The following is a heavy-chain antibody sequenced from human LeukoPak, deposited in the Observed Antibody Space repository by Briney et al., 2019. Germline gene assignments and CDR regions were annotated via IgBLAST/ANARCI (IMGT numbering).Heavy chain of an antibody. CDR1: GGTSSSYA. V-gene: IGHV1-69*13. J-gene: IGHJ3*02. Sequence: SVKVSCKASGGTSSSYAISWVRQAPGQGLEWMGGIIPIFGTANYAQKFQGRVTITADESTSTAYMELSSLRSEDTAVYYCARVYGDEKGGSAFDIWGQGTMVTVSS. CDR3: ARVYGDEKGGSAFDI. D-gene: IGHD4-17*01. CDR2: IIPIFGTA.